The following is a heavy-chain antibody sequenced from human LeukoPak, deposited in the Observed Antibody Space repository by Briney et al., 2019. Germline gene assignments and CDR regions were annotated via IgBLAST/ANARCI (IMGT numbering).Heavy chain of an antibody. D-gene: IGHD2-21*01. J-gene: IGHJ6*03. CDR3: AIRLVVIAMTYYYYYYMDV. CDR1: GYTFTSYD. V-gene: IGHV1-8*03. CDR2: MNPNSGNT. Sequence: ASVKVSCKASGYTFTSYDINWVRQATGQGLEWMGWMNPNSGNTGYAQKFQGRVTITRNTSISTAYMELSSLRSEDTAVYYCAIRLVVIAMTYYYYYYMDVWGKGTTVTVSS.